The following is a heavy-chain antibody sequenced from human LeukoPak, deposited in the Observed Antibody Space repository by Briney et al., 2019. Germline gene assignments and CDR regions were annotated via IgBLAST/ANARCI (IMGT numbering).Heavy chain of an antibody. D-gene: IGHD1-7*01. V-gene: IGHV1-69*05. CDR3: ARAGELELDGWYFDY. J-gene: IGHJ4*02. Sequence: ASVKLSCKASGGTFSSYAISWVRQAPGQGLEWMGGIIPIFGTANYAQKFQGRVTITTDESTSTAYMELSSLRSEDTAVYYCARAGELELDGWYFDYWGEGTLVTVSS. CDR2: IIPIFGTA. CDR1: GGTFSSYA.